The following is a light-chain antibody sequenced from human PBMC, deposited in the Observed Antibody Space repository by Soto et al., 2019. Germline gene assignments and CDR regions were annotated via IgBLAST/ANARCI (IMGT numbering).Light chain of an antibody. CDR2: SNN. Sequence: QSVLTQPPSASGTPGQRVTISCSGSSSNIGSNTVNWYQQLPGTAPKLLIYSNNQRPSGVPDRFSGSKSGTSASLAISGLQSEDEAYYYCAAWDDSLNGRYVFVTGTKVTVL. J-gene: IGLJ1*01. CDR3: AAWDDSLNGRYV. CDR1: SSNIGSNT. V-gene: IGLV1-44*01.